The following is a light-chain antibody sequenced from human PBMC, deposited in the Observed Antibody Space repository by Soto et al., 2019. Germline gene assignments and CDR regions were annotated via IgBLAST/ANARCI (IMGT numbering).Light chain of an antibody. CDR2: AAS. CDR1: QSISTY. Sequence: DIQMTQSPSSLSASVGDRVTITCRASQSISTYLNWYQQKAGSAPKLLIYAASSLQSGVPSRFSGSGSGTDFTLTISSLQPEDFATYYCQQTYSTPPTFSQGTKVDIK. J-gene: IGKJ1*01. CDR3: QQTYSTPPT. V-gene: IGKV1-39*01.